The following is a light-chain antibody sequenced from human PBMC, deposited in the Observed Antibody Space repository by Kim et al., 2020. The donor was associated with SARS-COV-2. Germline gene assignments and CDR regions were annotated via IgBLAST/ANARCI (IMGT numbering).Light chain of an antibody. J-gene: IGLJ2*01. Sequence: QSALTQPPSASGSPGQSVTISCTGTSSDVGGYKYVSWYQQHPGKAPKLIIYEVNKRPSGVPDRFFGSKSGNTASLTVSGLQAEDEADYYCSSYAGSNNLVIGGGTQLTVL. CDR2: EVN. CDR1: SSDVGGYKY. CDR3: SSYAGSNNLV. V-gene: IGLV2-8*01.